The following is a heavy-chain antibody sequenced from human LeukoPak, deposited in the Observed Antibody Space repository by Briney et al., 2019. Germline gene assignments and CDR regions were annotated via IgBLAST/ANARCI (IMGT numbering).Heavy chain of an antibody. CDR3: ARDLRENYYDSSGYSDY. Sequence: GYXYYSGSTYYNPSLKSRVTISVDTSKNQFSLKLSSVTAADTAVYYCARDLRENYYDSSGYSDYWGQGTLVTVSS. J-gene: IGHJ4*02. V-gene: IGHV4-31*02. CDR2: XYYSGST. D-gene: IGHD3-22*01.